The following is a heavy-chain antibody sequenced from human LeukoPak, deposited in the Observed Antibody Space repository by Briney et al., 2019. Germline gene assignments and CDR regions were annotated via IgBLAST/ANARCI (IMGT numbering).Heavy chain of an antibody. Sequence: PGGSLRLSCAASGFTFSSYSMNWVRQAPGKGLEWVSYISSSSTTIHYADSVKGRFTISRDSARNSLYLQMNSLTAEDTAVYYCARDLKAYSSSGGVDYWGQGTPV. CDR2: ISSSSTTI. V-gene: IGHV3-48*01. CDR3: ARDLKAYSSSGGVDY. D-gene: IGHD6-13*01. CDR1: GFTFSSYS. J-gene: IGHJ4*02.